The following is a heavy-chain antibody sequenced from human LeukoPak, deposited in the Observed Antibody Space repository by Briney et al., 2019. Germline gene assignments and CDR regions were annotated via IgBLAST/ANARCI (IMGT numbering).Heavy chain of an antibody. D-gene: IGHD1-26*01. CDR3: ASLSGSYYFDY. Sequence: PGRSLRLSCAASGFTFSSYGMHWVRQAPGKGLEWVAVIWYDGSNKYYADSVKGRFTISRDNSKNTLHLQMNSLRAEDTAVYYCASLSGSYYFDYWGQGTLVTVSS. CDR2: IWYDGSNK. CDR1: GFTFSSYG. J-gene: IGHJ4*02. V-gene: IGHV3-33*01.